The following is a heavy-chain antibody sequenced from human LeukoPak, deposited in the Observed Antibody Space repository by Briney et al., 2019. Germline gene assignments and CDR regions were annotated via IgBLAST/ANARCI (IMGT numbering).Heavy chain of an antibody. CDR1: GGSISSGGYY. CDR3: ARDVLMGNWFDP. J-gene: IGHJ5*02. Sequence: SETLSLTCTVSGGSISSGGYYWSWIRQPPGKGLEWIGYIYHSGSTYYNPSLKSRVTISVDRSKNQFSLKLSSVTAADTAVYYCARDVLMGNWFDPWGQGTLVTVSS. D-gene: IGHD1-26*01. V-gene: IGHV4-30-2*01. CDR2: IYHSGST.